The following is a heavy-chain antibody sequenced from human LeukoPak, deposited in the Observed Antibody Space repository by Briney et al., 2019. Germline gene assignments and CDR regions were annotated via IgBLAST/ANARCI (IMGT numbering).Heavy chain of an antibody. D-gene: IGHD3-22*01. Sequence: GGSLRLSCAASGFTFSSYWMSWVRQAPGKGLEWVANIKQDGSEKYYVDSVKGRFTISRDNAKNSLYLQMNSLRAEDTAVYYCARASTWSGYYYAYYYYYMDVWGKGTTVTVSS. CDR3: ARASTWSGYYYAYYYYYMDV. CDR1: GFTFSSYW. V-gene: IGHV3-7*04. J-gene: IGHJ6*03. CDR2: IKQDGSEK.